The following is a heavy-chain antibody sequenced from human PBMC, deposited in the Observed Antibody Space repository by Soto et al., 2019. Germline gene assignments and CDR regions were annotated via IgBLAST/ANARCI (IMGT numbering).Heavy chain of an antibody. V-gene: IGHV1-18*01. CDR1: GYRLTSYG. D-gene: IGHD3-10*01. J-gene: IGHJ4*02. CDR3: ARDRIQGFGFLADY. CDR2: INPYNGNT. Sequence: QVQLVQSGGEVKKPGASVKVSCKTSGYRLTSYGISWVRQAPGQGLEWMGWINPYNGNTKYVQNLQGRVTMTTDTSTSTDYMELRSLRYDDTAIYYCARDRIQGFGFLADYWGQGTLVTVSS.